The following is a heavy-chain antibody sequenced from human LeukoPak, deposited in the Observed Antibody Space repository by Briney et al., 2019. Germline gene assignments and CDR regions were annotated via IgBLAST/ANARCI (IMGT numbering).Heavy chain of an antibody. CDR2: IHYSGSA. D-gene: IGHD3-22*01. CDR3: ARERDSNYYDSRGYSDAFDI. Sequence: SQTLSLTCTVSGGSIRSGAYFWSWIRQRPGKGLEWIGYIHYSGSAYYNPSLKSRITVSVDTTKNQFSLKLSSVTAADTAVYYCARERDSNYYDSRGYSDAFDIWGQGTMDTVSS. CDR1: GGSIRSGAYF. J-gene: IGHJ3*02. V-gene: IGHV4-31*03.